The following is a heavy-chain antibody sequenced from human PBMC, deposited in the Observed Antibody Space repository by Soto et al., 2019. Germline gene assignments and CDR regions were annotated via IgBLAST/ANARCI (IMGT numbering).Heavy chain of an antibody. CDR2: ISSSSSYI. V-gene: IGHV3-21*01. D-gene: IGHD4-17*01. J-gene: IGHJ5*02. CDR3: ARDSSHDYGDSGGFDP. Sequence: EVQLVESGGGLVKPGGSLRLSCAASGFTFSSYSMNWFRQAPGKGLEWVSSISSSSSYIYYADSVKGRFTISRDNAKNSLYLQMNSLRAEDTAVYYCARDSSHDYGDSGGFDPGGQGSLVTVSS. CDR1: GFTFSSYS.